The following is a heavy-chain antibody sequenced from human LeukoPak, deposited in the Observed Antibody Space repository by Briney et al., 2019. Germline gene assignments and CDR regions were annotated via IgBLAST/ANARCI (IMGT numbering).Heavy chain of an antibody. V-gene: IGHV3-30*02. CDR3: ARDRLSGAKKTYYFDY. CDR2: IRYDGSNK. CDR1: GFTFSSYG. J-gene: IGHJ4*02. D-gene: IGHD1-26*01. Sequence: GGSLRLSCAASGFTFSSYGMHWVRQAPGKGLEWVAFIRYDGSNKYYADSVKGRFTISRDNSKNTLYLQMNSLRAEDTAVYYCARDRLSGAKKTYYFDYWGQGTLVTVSS.